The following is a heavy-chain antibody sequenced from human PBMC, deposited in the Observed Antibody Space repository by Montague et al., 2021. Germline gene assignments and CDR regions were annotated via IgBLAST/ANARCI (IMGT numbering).Heavy chain of an antibody. J-gene: IGHJ6*02. CDR2: IYYSGST. CDR3: ARNPHSGYYYYYYGMDV. V-gene: IGHV4-39*01. CDR1: GGSISSSSYY. Sequence: SETLSLTCTVSGGSISSSSYYWGWIRQPPGKGLEWIGSIYYSGSTYYNPSLKSRVTISVDTSKNQFSLKLSSVTAADTAVYYCARNPHSGYYYYYYGMDVWGQGTTVTVSS. D-gene: IGHD5-12*01.